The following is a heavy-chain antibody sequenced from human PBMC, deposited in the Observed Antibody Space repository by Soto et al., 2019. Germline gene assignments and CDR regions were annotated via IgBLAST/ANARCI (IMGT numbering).Heavy chain of an antibody. CDR1: GAYVSDFS. V-gene: IGHV4-4*07. CDR3: ARESVENWTSEAH. CDR2: ITVNGST. J-gene: IGHJ1*01. Sequence: QVQQLESGPGLVKPWDTLSLTCTVSGAYVSDFSWSWIRQPAGKGLEWIGRITVNGSTQYTRSFRSRVTMSMDTSRNQFSLNLQSATAADTARYYWARESVENWTSEAHWGQGTLVTVSS. D-gene: IGHD1-1*01.